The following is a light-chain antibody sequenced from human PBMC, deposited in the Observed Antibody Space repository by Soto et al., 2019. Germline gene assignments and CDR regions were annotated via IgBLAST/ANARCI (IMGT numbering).Light chain of an antibody. CDR2: DVT. CDR3: LSYTSSNTLV. J-gene: IGLJ3*02. V-gene: IGLV2-14*01. Sequence: QSALTQPASVSGSPGQSITISCTGTSSDVGGYNYVSWYQQHPGKAPKLMIYDVTNRPSGISNRFSGSKSGNTASLTISGLQAEDEADYYCLSYTSSNTLVFGGGTQLTVL. CDR1: SSDVGGYNY.